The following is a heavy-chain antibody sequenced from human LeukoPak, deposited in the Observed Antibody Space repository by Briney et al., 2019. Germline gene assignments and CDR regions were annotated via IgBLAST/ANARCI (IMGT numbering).Heavy chain of an antibody. CDR3: AKRDRPCSGGCSAPYYFVY. CDR2: ISSSGGNT. J-gene: IGHJ4*02. CDR1: GFTFSSYA. D-gene: IGHD2-15*01. V-gene: IGHV3-23*01. Sequence: PGGSLRLSCAASGFTFSSYAMSWVRQAPGKGLEWVSSISSSGGNTYYADSVKGRFTISRDNSKNTLYLQMSSLRAEDTAVYYCAKRDRPCSGGCSAPYYFVYWGQGTLVTVSS.